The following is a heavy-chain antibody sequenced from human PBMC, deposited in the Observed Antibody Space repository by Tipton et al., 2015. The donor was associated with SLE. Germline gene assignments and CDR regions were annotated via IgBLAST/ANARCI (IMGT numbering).Heavy chain of an antibody. CDR3: ARVRNYYYMDV. CDR1: GLTVGSNY. Sequence: QLVQSGGGLVQPGGSLRLSCAASGLTVGSNYMSWVRQAPGKGLEWVSVISGSGGSTYYADSVKGRFTISRDNSKNTLYLQMNSLRAEDTAVYYCARVRNYYYMDVWGKGTTVTVSS. CDR2: ISGSGGST. J-gene: IGHJ6*03. V-gene: IGHV3-23*04.